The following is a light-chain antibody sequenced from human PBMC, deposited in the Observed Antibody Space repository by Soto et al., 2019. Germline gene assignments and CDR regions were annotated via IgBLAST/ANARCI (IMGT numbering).Light chain of an antibody. V-gene: IGLV3-21*02. CDR1: NIGSKS. CDR2: DDN. J-gene: IGLJ1*01. Sequence: SYELTQPPSVSVAPGQTARITCGRNNIGSKSVHWYQQRPGQAPVLVVYDDNDRPSGIPERFSGSNSGNTATLTISRVEAGDEADYYCQVWDSSSDQYVFGTGTKLTVL. CDR3: QVWDSSSDQYV.